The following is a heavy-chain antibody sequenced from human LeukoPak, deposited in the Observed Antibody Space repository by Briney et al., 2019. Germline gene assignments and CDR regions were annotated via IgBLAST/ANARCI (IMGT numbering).Heavy chain of an antibody. D-gene: IGHD3-22*01. V-gene: IGHV3-7*01. CDR2: IKQDGSEK. CDR3: ARETSIVVVSDDAFDI. CDR1: GFTFSSYW. J-gene: IGHJ3*02. Sequence: GGSLRLSCAASGFTFSSYWMSWVRQAPGKGLERVANIKQDGSEKYYVDSVKGRFTISRDSAKNSLYLQMNSLRAEDTAVYYCARETSIVVVSDDAFDIWGQGTMVTVSS.